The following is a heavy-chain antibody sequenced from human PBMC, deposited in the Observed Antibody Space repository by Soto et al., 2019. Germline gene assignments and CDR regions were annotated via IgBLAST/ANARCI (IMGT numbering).Heavy chain of an antibody. Sequence: PSETLSLTCTVSGASISAYAWRWIRQPAGKGLEWIGRLYSSGNTNYNPSFKSRLTMSADTSKNQFSLKLSSVTAADTAVYYCARGPYSSGWYVVDYWGQGTLVTVSS. D-gene: IGHD6-19*01. CDR1: GASISAYA. V-gene: IGHV4-4*07. J-gene: IGHJ4*02. CDR3: ARGPYSSGWYVVDY. CDR2: LYSSGNT.